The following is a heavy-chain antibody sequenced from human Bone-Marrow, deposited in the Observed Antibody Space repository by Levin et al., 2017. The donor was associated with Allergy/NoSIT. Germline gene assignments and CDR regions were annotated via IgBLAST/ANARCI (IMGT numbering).Heavy chain of an antibody. D-gene: IGHD2-15*01. CDR3: TRGGTPTDAFDI. CDR2: IGTASET. Sequence: GGSLRLSCTASGFDFSMYDMHWVRQDTGKALEWVSAIGTASETHYPDSVKGRFTVSRDNFKNSLYLQMNSLRPGDTAVYYCTRGGTPTDAFDIWGQGTVVTVSS. CDR1: GFDFSMYD. V-gene: IGHV3-13*01. J-gene: IGHJ3*02.